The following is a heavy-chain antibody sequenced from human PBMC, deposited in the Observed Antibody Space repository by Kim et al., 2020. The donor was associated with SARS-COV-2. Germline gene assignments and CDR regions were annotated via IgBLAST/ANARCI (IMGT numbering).Heavy chain of an antibody. D-gene: IGHD2-2*01. CDR2: ISAYNGNT. CDR1: GYTFTSYG. Sequence: ASVKVSCKASGYTFTSYGISWVRQAPGQGLEWMGWISAYNGNTNYAQKLQGRVTMTTDTSTSTAYMELRSLRSDDTAVYYCARVPVRSLIVVVPAAPKWFDPWGQGTLVTVSS. J-gene: IGHJ5*02. CDR3: ARVPVRSLIVVVPAAPKWFDP. V-gene: IGHV1-18*04.